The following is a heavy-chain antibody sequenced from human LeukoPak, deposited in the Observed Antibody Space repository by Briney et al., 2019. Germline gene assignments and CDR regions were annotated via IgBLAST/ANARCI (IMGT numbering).Heavy chain of an antibody. CDR2: IYHSGST. Sequence: SETLSLTCTVSGGSISSYYWSWIRQPPGKGLEWIGEIYHSGSTNYNPSLKSRVTISVDKSKNQFSLKLSSVTAADTAVYYCARVLFDGGSSPFDYWGQGTLVTVSS. CDR3: ARVLFDGGSSPFDY. J-gene: IGHJ4*02. D-gene: IGHD1-26*01. CDR1: GGSISSYY. V-gene: IGHV4-59*12.